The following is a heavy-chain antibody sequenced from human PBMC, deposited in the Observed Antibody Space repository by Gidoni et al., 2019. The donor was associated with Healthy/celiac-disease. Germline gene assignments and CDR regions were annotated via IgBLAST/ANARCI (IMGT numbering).Heavy chain of an antibody. J-gene: IGHJ4*02. V-gene: IGHV1-69*01. CDR3: ARAGESSGDY. D-gene: IGHD1-26*01. CDR2: IIPIFGTA. Sequence: QVQLVQSGAEVQKPGSSVTVSCKASGGTFSSYASSWVRQAPGQGLDWMGGIIPIFGTANYAQKFQGRVTITADESTSTAYMELSSLRSEDTAVYYCARAGESSGDYWGQGTLVTVSS. CDR1: GGTFSSYA.